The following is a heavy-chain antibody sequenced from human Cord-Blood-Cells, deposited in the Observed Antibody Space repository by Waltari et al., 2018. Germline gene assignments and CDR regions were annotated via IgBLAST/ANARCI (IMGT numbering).Heavy chain of an antibody. V-gene: IGHV4-34*01. CDR2: INHSGST. J-gene: IGHJ4*02. CDR3: VRGPILRITIFGVVTPPFDY. Sequence: QVQLQQWGAGLLTPSETLSLTCAVYGGSFSGYYWSWLRQPPGKGLEWIGEINHSGSTNYNPSLKSRVTISVDTSKNQFSLKLSSVTAADTAVYYCVRGPILRITIFGVVTPPFDYWGQGTLVTVSS. D-gene: IGHD3-3*01. CDR1: GGSFSGYY.